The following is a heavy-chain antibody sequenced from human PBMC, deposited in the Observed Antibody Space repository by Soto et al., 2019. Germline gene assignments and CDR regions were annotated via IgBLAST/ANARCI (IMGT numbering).Heavy chain of an antibody. CDR1: GFTFSSYG. D-gene: IGHD2-2*01. CDR2: ISYDGSNK. Sequence: GGSLRLSCAASGFTFSSYGMHWVRQAPGKGLEWVAVISYDGSNKYYADSVKGRFTISRDNSKNTLYLQMNSLRAEDTAVYYCAKCTRTGRVVPAGTGYWGQGTLVTVSS. CDR3: AKCTRTGRVVPAGTGY. J-gene: IGHJ4*02. V-gene: IGHV3-30*18.